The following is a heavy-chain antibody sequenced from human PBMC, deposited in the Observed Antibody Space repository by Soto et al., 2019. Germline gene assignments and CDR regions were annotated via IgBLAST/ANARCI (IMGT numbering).Heavy chain of an antibody. J-gene: IGHJ4*02. D-gene: IGHD3-22*01. V-gene: IGHV1-69*13. CDR3: ASGTTYPQAYYYDSSGSNPPDY. CDR1: GGTFSSYA. CDR2: IIPIFGTA. Sequence: RASVKVSCKASGGTFSSYAISWVRQAPGQGLEWMGGIIPIFGTANYAQKFRGRVTITADESTSTAYMELSSLRSEDTAVYYCASGTTYPQAYYYDSSGSNPPDYWGQGTLVTVSS.